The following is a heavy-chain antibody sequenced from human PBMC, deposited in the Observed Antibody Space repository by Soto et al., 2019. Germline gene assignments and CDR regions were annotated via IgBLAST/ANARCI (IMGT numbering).Heavy chain of an antibody. CDR3: VQSRCGGDCLTFYSSHAYYGLDV. CDR2: VYWDDDK. V-gene: IGHV2-5*02. CDR1: AFSLSTGGVG. Sequence: SGPTLVNPTQTLTLTCTFSAFSLSTGGVGVGWIRQPPGKALEWLALVYWDDDKRYNPSLRSRLTITKDTSKKQVVLTMTNMDPVDTATYYCVQSRCGGDCLTFYSSHAYYGLDVWGQGTTVTVSS. J-gene: IGHJ6*02. D-gene: IGHD2-21*02.